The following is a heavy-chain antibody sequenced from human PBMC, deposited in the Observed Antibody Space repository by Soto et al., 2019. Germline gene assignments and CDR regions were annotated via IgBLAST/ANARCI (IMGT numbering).Heavy chain of an antibody. D-gene: IGHD2-2*01. CDR2: VSGSGGSV. CDR1: GFTFSSYG. V-gene: IGHV3-23*01. Sequence: EVQLLESGGDLVQPGGSLTLSCAAAGFTFSSYGMSWVRQTPGKGLDWVSAVSGSGGSVYYADSVRGRFTISRDNSKNTLYLQLNSLRAEDTAIYYCARGSVVGADYSYGMDVWGQGTTLTVSS. CDR3: ARGSVVGADYSYGMDV. J-gene: IGHJ6*02.